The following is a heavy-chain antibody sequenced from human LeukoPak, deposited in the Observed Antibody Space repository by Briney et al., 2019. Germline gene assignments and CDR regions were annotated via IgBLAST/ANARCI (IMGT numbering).Heavy chain of an antibody. CDR2: ISSSSSYI. CDR1: GFTFSSYG. J-gene: IGHJ4*02. V-gene: IGHV3-21*01. Sequence: GGTLRLSCAASGFTFSSYGMSWVRQAPGKGLEWVSCISSSSSYIYYADSVKGRFTISRDNAKNSLYLQMNTLRAEDTAVYYCSRGSDTAMVLFYYFDLWGQGTLVTVSS. CDR3: SRGSDTAMVLFYYFDL. D-gene: IGHD5-18*01.